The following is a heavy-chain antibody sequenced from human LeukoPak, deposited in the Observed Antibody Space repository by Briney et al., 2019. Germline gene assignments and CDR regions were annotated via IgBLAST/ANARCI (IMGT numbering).Heavy chain of an antibody. J-gene: IGHJ6*03. CDR1: GFTFSDYY. CDR3: ATEITPYYYMDV. CDR2: ISSSGSTI. Sequence: GGSLRLSCAASGFTFSDYYMSWIRQAPGKGLEWVSYISSSGSTIYYADSVKGRFTISRDNAKNSLYLQMNSLRADDTAVYYCATEITPYYYMDVWGKGTTVTVSS. D-gene: IGHD5-24*01. V-gene: IGHV3-11*01.